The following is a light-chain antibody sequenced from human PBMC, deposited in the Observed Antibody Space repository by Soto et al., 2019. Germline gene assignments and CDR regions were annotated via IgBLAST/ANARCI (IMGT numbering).Light chain of an antibody. V-gene: IGKV3-20*01. CDR2: GAS. Sequence: EIVLTQSPGTLSLSPGERATLSCRASQSFHTNYLAWYQHRPGQAPRLLIYGASIRASGIPERFSGRGSGTDFTLTISRLEPEDSAVYYCQQYNNWPLYTFGQGTKLEIK. CDR1: QSFHTNY. J-gene: IGKJ2*01. CDR3: QQYNNWPLYT.